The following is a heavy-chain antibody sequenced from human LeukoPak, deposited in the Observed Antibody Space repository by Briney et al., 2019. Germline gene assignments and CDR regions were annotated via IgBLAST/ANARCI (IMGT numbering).Heavy chain of an antibody. V-gene: IGHV3-30-3*01. CDR2: FSYGGNNE. J-gene: IGHJ4*02. CDR1: GFTFTDYP. D-gene: IGHD1-26*01. Sequence: PGGSLRLSCAASGFTFTDYPLHWVRQAPGKGLEWVALFSYGGNNEYYADSVKGRFTISRDTSKNTLFLQMNSLRPEDTAVYYCAREADAPPTTAFDYWGQGTLVTVSS. CDR3: AREADAPPTTAFDY.